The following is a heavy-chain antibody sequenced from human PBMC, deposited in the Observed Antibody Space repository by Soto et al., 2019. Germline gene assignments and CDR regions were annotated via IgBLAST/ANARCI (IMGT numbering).Heavy chain of an antibody. Sequence: QVQLQQWGAGLLKPSETLSLTCAVYGGFVSSGNYYWSWIRQPPGKGLEWIGEMSHSGGTHFNPSLKNPVTISVDTSKNQFSLKMSSVTAADTALYYCARVERGTATTVVDAFDIWGPGTMVTVSS. CDR3: ARVERGTATTVVDAFDI. CDR2: MSHSGGT. V-gene: IGHV4-34*01. CDR1: GGFVSSGNYY. D-gene: IGHD1-1*01. J-gene: IGHJ3*02.